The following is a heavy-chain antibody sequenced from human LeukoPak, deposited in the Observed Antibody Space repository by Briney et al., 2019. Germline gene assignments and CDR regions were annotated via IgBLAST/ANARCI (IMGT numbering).Heavy chain of an antibody. CDR3: ARDTLYGSGSYYTVKYYYYMDV. CDR2: IKQDGSEK. J-gene: IGHJ6*03. D-gene: IGHD3-10*01. CDR1: GFTFSIYW. V-gene: IGHV3-7*01. Sequence: GGSLRLSCAASGFTFSIYWMSWGRQAPGKGLEWVVNIKQDGSEKYYVDSAKGRFTISRDNAKNSLYLQMKSPRAEETDVYYCARDTLYGSGSYYTVKYYYYMDVWGKGTAVTVSS.